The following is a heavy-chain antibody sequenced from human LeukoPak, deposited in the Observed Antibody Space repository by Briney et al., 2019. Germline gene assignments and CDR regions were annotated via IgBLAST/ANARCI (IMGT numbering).Heavy chain of an antibody. D-gene: IGHD5-24*01. J-gene: IGHJ1*01. Sequence: ASVTVSFKASGYTFTIYDINWVRQATGQGGEWMGRMNPNSGNTGYAQKFQGRVTITRNTSISTAYMELSSLRSEDTAVYYCARGGDGSIGNFQHWGQGTLVTVSS. CDR1: GYTFTIYD. CDR2: MNPNSGNT. CDR3: ARGGDGSIGNFQH. V-gene: IGHV1-8*01.